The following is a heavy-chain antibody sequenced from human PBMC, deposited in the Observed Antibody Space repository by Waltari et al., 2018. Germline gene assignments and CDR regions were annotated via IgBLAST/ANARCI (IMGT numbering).Heavy chain of an antibody. CDR1: GGTFLSSA. CDR2: LIPIFGTA. Sequence: QVHLVQSGAEVKKPGSSVKVSCKASGGTFLSSAISWVRRAPGQGLEWMGRLIPIFGTANYAQKFQGRVTITADKSTSTAYMELSSLRSEDTAVYYCAREGCDWERYFDLWGRGTLVTVSS. D-gene: IGHD5-12*01. J-gene: IGHJ2*01. V-gene: IGHV1-69*14. CDR3: AREGCDWERYFDL.